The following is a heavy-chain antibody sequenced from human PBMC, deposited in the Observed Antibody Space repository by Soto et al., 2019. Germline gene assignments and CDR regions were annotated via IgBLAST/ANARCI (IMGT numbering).Heavy chain of an antibody. CDR2: IWYDGSNQ. CDR3: ARAVSSATYYDCIGY. D-gene: IGHD3-22*01. J-gene: IGHJ4*02. CDR1: GFDISTYG. V-gene: IGHV3-33*01. Sequence: SLRLSCEASGFDISTYGLHWVRQAPVKGLEWLAFIWYDGSNQHYAASVKGRFTISRDNSRNTLYLQMNNLRADDTAVYFCARAVSSATYYDCIGYWGRGTLVTVSS.